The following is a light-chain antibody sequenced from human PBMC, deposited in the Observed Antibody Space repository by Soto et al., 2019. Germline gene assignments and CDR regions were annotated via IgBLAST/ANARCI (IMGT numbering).Light chain of an antibody. CDR2: DAS. J-gene: IGKJ1*01. CDR1: QSISSW. Sequence: DIQMTQSPSTLSASVGDRVTITCRASQSISSWLAWYQQXXXKAPKLLIYDASSFESGVPSRFSGSXSGTEFTLTISSLQPDDFATYYCQQYNSPWTFGQGTKVEIK. V-gene: IGKV1-5*01. CDR3: QQYNSPWT.